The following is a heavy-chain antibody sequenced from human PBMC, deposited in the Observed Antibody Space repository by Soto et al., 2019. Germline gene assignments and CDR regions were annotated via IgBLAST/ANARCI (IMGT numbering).Heavy chain of an antibody. CDR2: ISSSSTYI. CDR1: GFTFSDYY. Sequence: LRLSCAASGFTFSDYYMSWVRQAPGEGLEWLSYISSSSTYINYADSVKGRFTISRDNAKNSLYLQMNSLRAEDTAVYYCARYDSSGYYIDYWGQGTQVTVSS. CDR3: ARYDSSGYYIDY. J-gene: IGHJ4*01. V-gene: IGHV3-11*06. D-gene: IGHD3-22*01.